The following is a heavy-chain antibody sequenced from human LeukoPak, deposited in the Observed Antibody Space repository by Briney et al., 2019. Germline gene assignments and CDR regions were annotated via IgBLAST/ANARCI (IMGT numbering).Heavy chain of an antibody. V-gene: IGHV3-7*01. J-gene: IGHJ6*03. CDR3: ARGCSSTSCGYYYYYMDV. CDR2: IKQDGSEK. D-gene: IGHD2-2*01. CDR1: GLPFSSYW. Sequence: GGSLRLSCAASGLPFSSYWMSWVRQAPGKGLEWVANIKQDGSEKYYVDSVKGRFTISRDNAKNSLYLQMNSLRAEDTAVYYCARGCSSTSCGYYYYYMDVWGKGTTVTVSS.